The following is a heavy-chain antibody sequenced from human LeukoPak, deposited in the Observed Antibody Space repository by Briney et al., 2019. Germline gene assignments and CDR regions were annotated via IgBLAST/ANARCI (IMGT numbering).Heavy chain of an antibody. CDR2: FDPEDGET. J-gene: IGHJ4*02. V-gene: IGHV1-24*01. D-gene: IGHD3-22*01. CDR3: ATVATYYYDSSGYFDY. CDR1: GYTLTELS. Sequence: AASVKVSCKVSGYTLTELSMHWVRQAPGKGLEWMGGFDPEDGETIYAQKSQGRVTMTEDTSTDTAYMELSSLRSEDTAVYYCATVATYYYDSSGYFDYWGQGTLVTVSS.